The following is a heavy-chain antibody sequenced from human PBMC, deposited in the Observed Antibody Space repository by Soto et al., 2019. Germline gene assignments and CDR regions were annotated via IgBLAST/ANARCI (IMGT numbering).Heavy chain of an antibody. V-gene: IGHV4-30-2*01. J-gene: IGHJ5*02. CDR2: IYHSGST. Sequence: SETLSLTCAVYGGCISSGGYSWGGIRQPPGKGLEWIGYIYHSGSTYYNPSLKSRVTISVDRSKNQFSLKLSSVTAADTAVYYFSMWITAVDLIWSDPLGEGILVTVSS. CDR1: GGCISSGGYS. D-gene: IGHD1-20*01. CDR3: SMWITAVDLIWSDP.